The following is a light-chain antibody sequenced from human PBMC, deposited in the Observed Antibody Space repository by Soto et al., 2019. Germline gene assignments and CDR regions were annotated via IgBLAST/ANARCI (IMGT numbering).Light chain of an antibody. Sequence: EIVMTQSPASLSVSPGERVTLSCRASQSVGSNLAWYQRRPGQAPRLLIYGSSTRATGVPARFSGSASGTEFTLTISSLQSEDFGVYYCQQYNDWPRTFGQGTRLEIK. J-gene: IGKJ5*01. V-gene: IGKV3-15*01. CDR2: GSS. CDR1: QSVGSN. CDR3: QQYNDWPRT.